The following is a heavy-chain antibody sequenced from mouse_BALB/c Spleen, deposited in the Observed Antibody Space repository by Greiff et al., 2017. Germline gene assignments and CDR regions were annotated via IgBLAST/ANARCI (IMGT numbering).Heavy chain of an antibody. CDR3: ARGWLLLFDY. J-gene: IGHJ2*01. V-gene: IGHV1-7*01. CDR1: GYTFTSYW. CDR2: INPSTGYT. Sequence: VQVVESGAELAKPGASVKMSCKASGYTFTSYWMHWVKQRPGQGLEWIGYINPSTGYTEYNQKFKDKATLTADKSSSTAYMQLSSLTSEDSAVYYCARGWLLLFDYWGQGTTLTVSS. D-gene: IGHD2-3*01.